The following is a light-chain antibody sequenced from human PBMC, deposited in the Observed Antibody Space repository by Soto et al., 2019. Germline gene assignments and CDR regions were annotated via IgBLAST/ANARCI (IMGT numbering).Light chain of an antibody. CDR1: QTISSW. J-gene: IGKJ1*01. CDR3: QHYNSYSEA. Sequence: DIQMTQSPSTLSGSVGDRVTITCRASQTISSWLAWYQQKPGKAPKLLIYKASTLKSGGPSRFSGSGSGTEFSHTISSLQPDDFARYHCQHYNSYSEAFGQGTKVELK. V-gene: IGKV1-5*03. CDR2: KAS.